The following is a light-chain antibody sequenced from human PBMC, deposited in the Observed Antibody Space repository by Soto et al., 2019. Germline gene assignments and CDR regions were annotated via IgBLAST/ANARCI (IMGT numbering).Light chain of an antibody. J-gene: IGKJ2*01. Sequence: EIVLTQSPGPLSLSPGERATLSCRASQSVSTSYLAWYQQKPGQAPRLLIYNASSRATGIPDRFSGSGSGTDFTLTISRLEPEDFAVYYCQQYGSSRTFGQGTKLDIK. CDR1: QSVSTSY. CDR3: QQYGSSRT. CDR2: NAS. V-gene: IGKV3-20*01.